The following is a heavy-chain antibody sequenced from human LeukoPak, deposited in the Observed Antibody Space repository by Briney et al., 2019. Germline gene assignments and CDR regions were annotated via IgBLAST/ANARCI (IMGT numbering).Heavy chain of an antibody. CDR3: ARETRNDYGDSGDYYYGMDV. D-gene: IGHD4-17*01. Sequence: GGSLRLSCAAYGFTVSSNYMTWVRQAPGKGLEWVSAIGTAGDTYYPGSVKGQFTISRENAKNSLYLQMNSLRAEDTAVYYCARETRNDYGDSGDYYYGMDVWGQGTTVTVSS. V-gene: IGHV3-13*01. CDR2: IGTAGDT. J-gene: IGHJ6*02. CDR1: GFTVSSNY.